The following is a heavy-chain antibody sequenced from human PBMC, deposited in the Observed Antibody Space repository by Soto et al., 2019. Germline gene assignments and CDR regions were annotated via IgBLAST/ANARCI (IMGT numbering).Heavy chain of an antibody. V-gene: IGHV4-31*03. D-gene: IGHD2-2*02. CDR3: ARASSGVVVPAAISGEFDY. CDR1: GGSISSGGYY. CDR2: IYYSGST. Sequence: QVQLQESGPGLVKPSQTLSLTCTVSGGSISSGGYYWSWIRQHPGKGLEWIGYIYYSGSTYCNPSLKSRVTISVDTSKNQFSVKLSSVTAADTAVYYCARASSGVVVPAAISGEFDYWGQGTLVTVSS. J-gene: IGHJ4*02.